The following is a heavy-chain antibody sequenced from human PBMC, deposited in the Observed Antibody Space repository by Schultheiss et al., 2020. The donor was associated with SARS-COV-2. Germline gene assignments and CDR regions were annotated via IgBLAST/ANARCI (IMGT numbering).Heavy chain of an antibody. CDR2: IYTSGST. D-gene: IGHD2-15*01. Sequence: SETLSLTCTVSGDSVISGAYYWTWIRQHPGKGLEWIGRIYTSGSTNYNPSLKSRVTMSVDTSKNQFSLKLSSVTAADTAVYYCARDCSGGSCHPYWGQGTLVTVSS. J-gene: IGHJ4*02. CDR3: ARDCSGGSCHPY. CDR1: GDSVISGAYY. V-gene: IGHV4-61*08.